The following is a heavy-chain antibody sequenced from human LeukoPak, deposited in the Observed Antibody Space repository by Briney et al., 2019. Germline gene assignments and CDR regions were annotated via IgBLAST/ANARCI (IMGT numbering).Heavy chain of an antibody. D-gene: IGHD5-18*01. CDR3: AKSDVDTTHSY. CDR1: GFTFSSCG. CDR2: ISYDGSNK. Sequence: GGSLRLSCAASGFTFSSCGMHWVRQAPGKGLEWVAVISYDGSNKYYADSVKGRFTISRDNSKNTLYLQMNSLRAEDTAVYYCAKSDVDTTHSYWGQGTLVTVSS. V-gene: IGHV3-30*18. J-gene: IGHJ4*02.